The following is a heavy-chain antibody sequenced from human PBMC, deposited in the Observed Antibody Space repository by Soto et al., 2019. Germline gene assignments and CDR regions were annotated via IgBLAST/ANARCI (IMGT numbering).Heavy chain of an antibody. CDR2: IYYSGDT. CDR1: GGSISSYY. D-gene: IGHD4-17*01. Sequence: KTSETLSLTCTVSGGSISSYYWSWIRQPPGEGLEWIGYIYYSGDTNYNPSLKSRVTISVDTSKNQFSLSLSSLTAADTAVYYCARDTRYGALDCWGQGTLLTVSS. J-gene: IGHJ4*02. CDR3: ARDTRYGALDC. V-gene: IGHV4-59*01.